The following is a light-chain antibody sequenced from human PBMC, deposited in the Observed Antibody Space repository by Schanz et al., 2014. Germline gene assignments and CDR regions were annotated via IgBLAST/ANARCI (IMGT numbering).Light chain of an antibody. J-gene: IGKJ5*01. V-gene: IGKV3-20*01. CDR2: GAS. CDR3: QQVGASPTS. CDR1: QSVSSYY. Sequence: EIVLTQSPGTLSLSPGERATLSCRASQSVSSYYLVWYQHKPGQAPRLLNYGASNRATGIPDRFSGSGSGTDFTLTITRLEPEDFAVYYCQQVGASPTSFGQGTRLEIK.